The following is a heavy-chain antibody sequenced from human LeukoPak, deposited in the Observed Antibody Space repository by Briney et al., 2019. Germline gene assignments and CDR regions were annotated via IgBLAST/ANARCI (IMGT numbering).Heavy chain of an antibody. Sequence: ASVTVSCTASGNTFTSYYMHWVRQAPGQGLEWMGWIDPNSGGTNYAQKFQGRVTMTRDTSISTAYMELSRLRSDDTAVYYCAGGYSYNNYWGQGTLVTVSS. V-gene: IGHV1-2*02. CDR2: IDPNSGGT. CDR1: GNTFTSYY. CDR3: AGGYSYNNY. J-gene: IGHJ4*02. D-gene: IGHD5-18*01.